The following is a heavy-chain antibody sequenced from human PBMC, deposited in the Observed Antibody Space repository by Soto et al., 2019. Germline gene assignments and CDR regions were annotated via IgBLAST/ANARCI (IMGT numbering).Heavy chain of an antibody. Sequence: EVQLLESGGGLVQPGRSLRLSCTASGFTFSSHAMTWVRQAPGKGLEWVSGLGDSGDSIYYADSVKGRFTIYRDNSMNTLYLQMNTLRVEDTAVYYCAKVSSSWYAGFFDLWGQGTLVTVSS. D-gene: IGHD6-13*01. V-gene: IGHV3-23*01. J-gene: IGHJ4*02. CDR2: LGDSGDSI. CDR1: GFTFSSHA. CDR3: AKVSSSWYAGFFDL.